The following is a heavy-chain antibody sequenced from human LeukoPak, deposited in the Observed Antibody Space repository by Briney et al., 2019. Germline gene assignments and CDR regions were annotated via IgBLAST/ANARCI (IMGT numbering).Heavy chain of an antibody. CDR1: GFTFSSYG. V-gene: IGHV3-30*18. CDR3: AKDFRIGYSAHFDY. CDR2: ISYDGSNK. J-gene: IGHJ4*02. D-gene: IGHD2-21*01. Sequence: GGSLRLSCAASGFTFSSYGMHWVRQAPGKGLEWVAVISYDGSNKYYADSVKGRFTISRDNSKNTLYLQMDSLRGEDTAVYYCAKDFRIGYSAHFDYWGQGALVTVSS.